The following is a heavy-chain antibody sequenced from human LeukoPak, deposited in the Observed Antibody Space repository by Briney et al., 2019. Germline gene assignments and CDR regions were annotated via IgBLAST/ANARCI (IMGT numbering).Heavy chain of an antibody. CDR1: GFTFSSYS. Sequence: PGGSLRLSCAASGFTFSSYSMNWVRQAPGKGLEWVSSISSSSSYIYYADSVKGRFTISRDNAKNSLYLQMNSLRAEDTAVYYCARSQDLTGDPWAAAGTGGFDYWGQGTLVTVSS. D-gene: IGHD6-13*01. CDR2: ISSSSSYI. CDR3: ARSQDLTGDPWAAAGTGGFDY. V-gene: IGHV3-21*01. J-gene: IGHJ4*02.